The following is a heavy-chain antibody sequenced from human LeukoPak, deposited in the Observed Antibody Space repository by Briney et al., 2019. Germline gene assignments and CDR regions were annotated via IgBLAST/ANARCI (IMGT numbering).Heavy chain of an antibody. CDR3: ASERRDGYNLFDY. D-gene: IGHD5-24*01. V-gene: IGHV4-61*01. CDR1: GGSISSGSYY. Sequence: SETLSLTCTVSGGSISSGSYYWSWIRQPPGKGLEWIGYIYYSGSTNYNPSLKSRVTISVDTSKNQFSLKLSSVTAADTAVYYCASERRDGYNLFDYWGQGTLVTVSS. CDR2: IYYSGST. J-gene: IGHJ4*02.